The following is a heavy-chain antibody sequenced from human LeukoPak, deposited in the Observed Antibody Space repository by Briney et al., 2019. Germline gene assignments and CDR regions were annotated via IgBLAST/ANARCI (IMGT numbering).Heavy chain of an antibody. D-gene: IGHD5-12*01. CDR1: GYDFTNYA. Sequence: ASVKVSCKASGYDFTNYAIYWVRQAPGQRLEWMGWINAGNGNTKYSHKFQGRVTLTRDTSANTAYMELSSLRSEDTAVYYCARGRGNSGYDWPYFDFWGQGTLVTVSS. CDR3: ARGRGNSGYDWPYFDF. V-gene: IGHV1-3*01. J-gene: IGHJ4*02. CDR2: INAGNGNT.